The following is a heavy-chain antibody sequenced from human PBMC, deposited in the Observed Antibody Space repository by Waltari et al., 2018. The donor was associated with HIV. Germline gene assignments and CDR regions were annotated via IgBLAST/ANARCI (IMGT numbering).Heavy chain of an antibody. D-gene: IGHD6-13*01. Sequence: QVQLQESGPGLVKPSQTLSLSCSVSGGPISGGPYYWLWIRQPAGKGLEWIGRISTSGSANYNYALRSRVTISIDTSSNQFSLKLNSVSAADTAVYFCAREYVAAAGYFYGLDVWGQGTTVTASS. CDR1: GGPISGGPYY. CDR3: AREYVAAAGYFYGLDV. V-gene: IGHV4-61*02. J-gene: IGHJ6*02. CDR2: ISTSGSA.